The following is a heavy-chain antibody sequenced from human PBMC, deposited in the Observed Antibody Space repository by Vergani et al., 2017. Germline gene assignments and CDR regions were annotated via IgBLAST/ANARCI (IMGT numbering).Heavy chain of an antibody. V-gene: IGHV2-5*01. J-gene: IGHJ3*01. CDR1: GFSLTTGGEG. Sequence: QITLRESGPTLVKPTQSLTLTCTFSGFSLTTGGEGVGWIRQPPGRALEWLAFVYWNDDERYSPSLKSRVTITKDTSKNEVILRMATMDPVDTATYYCVHRLGYFDWDGAFDVWGGGRMVSVSS. D-gene: IGHD3-9*01. CDR2: VYWNDDE. CDR3: VHRLGYFDWDGAFDV.